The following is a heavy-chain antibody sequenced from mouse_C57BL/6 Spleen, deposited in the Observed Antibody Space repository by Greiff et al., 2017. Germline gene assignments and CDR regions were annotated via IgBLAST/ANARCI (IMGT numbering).Heavy chain of an antibody. CDR3: AREKKLGGYYWYFDV. V-gene: IGHV1-69*01. D-gene: IGHD1-1*02. CDR1: GYTFTSYW. CDR2: IDPSDSYT. Sequence: QVQLQQSGAELVMPGASVKLSCKASGYTFTSYWMHWVKQRPGQGLEWIGEIDPSDSYTNYNQKFKGKSTLTVDKSSSTAYMQLSSLTSEDSAVYYCAREKKLGGYYWYFDVWGTGTTVTVSS. J-gene: IGHJ1*03.